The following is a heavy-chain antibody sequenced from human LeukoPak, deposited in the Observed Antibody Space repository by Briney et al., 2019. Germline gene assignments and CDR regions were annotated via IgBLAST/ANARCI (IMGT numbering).Heavy chain of an antibody. V-gene: IGHV4-59*08. CDR2: IHSSGST. J-gene: IGHJ6*03. Sequence: RASETLSLTCTVSGGSISSYYWSWIRQPPGKGLEWIGYIHSSGSTNYNPSLESRVTISVDTSKNQFSLRLSSVTAADTAVYYCARHSALKYADFYYYYYMDVWGKGTTLTVSS. CDR3: ARHSALKYADFYYYYYMDV. CDR1: GGSISSYY.